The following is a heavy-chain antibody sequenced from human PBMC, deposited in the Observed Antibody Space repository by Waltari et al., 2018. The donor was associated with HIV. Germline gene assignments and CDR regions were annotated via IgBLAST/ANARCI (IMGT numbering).Heavy chain of an antibody. CDR3: VTDREGPGAGRNYYYGMDV. V-gene: IGHV1-69*01. CDR2: IIPIFGTA. D-gene: IGHD7-27*01. Sequence: QVQLVQSGAEVKKPGSSVKVSCKASGGTFSSYAISWVRQAPGQGLEWMGGIIPIFGTANYAQKFQGRVTITADESTSTAYMELSSLRSEDTAVYYCVTDREGPGAGRNYYYGMDVWGQGTTVTVSS. J-gene: IGHJ6*02. CDR1: GGTFSSYA.